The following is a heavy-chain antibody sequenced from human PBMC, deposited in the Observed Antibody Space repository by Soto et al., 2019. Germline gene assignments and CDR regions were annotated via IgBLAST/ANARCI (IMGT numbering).Heavy chain of an antibody. Sequence: QVQLVESGGGVVQPGRSLRLSCAASGFTFSSYAMHWIRQAPGKGLEWVAVISYDGSNKYYADSVKGRFTISRDNSKNTLYLQMNSLRAEDTAVYFCARGGLHYDRRWFDTWGQGTLVTVSS. V-gene: IGHV3-30-3*01. CDR1: GFTFSSYA. D-gene: IGHD3-22*01. CDR2: ISYDGSNK. CDR3: ARGGLHYDRRWFDT. J-gene: IGHJ5*02.